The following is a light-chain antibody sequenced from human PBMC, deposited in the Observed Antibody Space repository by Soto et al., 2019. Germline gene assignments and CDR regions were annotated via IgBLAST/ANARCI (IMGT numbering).Light chain of an antibody. CDR3: QQYNNWLT. CDR1: QSVSSSY. J-gene: IGKJ1*01. V-gene: IGKV3-20*01. CDR2: GAS. Sequence: EIVLTQSPGTLSLSPGERATLSCRASQSVSSSYLAWYQQKPGQAPRLLIYGASSRATGIPDRFSGSGSGTEFTLTISSLQSEDVAVYYCQQYNNWLTFGQGTKVEIK.